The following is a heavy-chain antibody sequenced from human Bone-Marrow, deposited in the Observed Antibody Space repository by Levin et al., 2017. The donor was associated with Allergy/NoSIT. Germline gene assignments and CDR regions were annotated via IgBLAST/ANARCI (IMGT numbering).Heavy chain of an antibody. J-gene: IGHJ4*02. Sequence: ASVKVSCAASGFTFHNYAMSWVRQLPGRGLEWVSRLSGNGASTYYADSVKGRFTISRDNSKNTLYLQMNRLRADDTAIYHGARGYSDWYYFDSWGQGALVTVSS. D-gene: IGHD6-19*01. V-gene: IGHV3-23*01. CDR2: LSGNGAST. CDR3: ARGYSDWYYFDS. CDR1: GFTFHNYA.